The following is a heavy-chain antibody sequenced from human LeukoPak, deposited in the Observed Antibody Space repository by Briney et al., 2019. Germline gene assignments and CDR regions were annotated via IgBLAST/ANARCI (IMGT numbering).Heavy chain of an antibody. CDR2: IIPIFGTA. D-gene: IGHD4-17*01. CDR1: GGTFSSYA. V-gene: IGHV1-69*05. CDR3: ARGGYVMTTVIDPFDY. J-gene: IGHJ4*02. Sequence: ASAKVSCKASGGTFSSYAISWVRQAPGQGLEWMGGIIPIFGTANYAQKFQGRVTITTDESTSTAYMELSSLRSEDTTVYYCARGGYVMTTVIDPFDYWGQGTLVTVSS.